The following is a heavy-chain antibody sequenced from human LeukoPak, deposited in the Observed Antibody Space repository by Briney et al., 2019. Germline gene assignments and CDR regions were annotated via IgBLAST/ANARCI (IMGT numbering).Heavy chain of an antibody. Sequence: GGSLRLSCAASGFTFSSYAMHWVRQAPGKGLEWVAVISYDGSNKYYADSVKGRFTISRDNSKNTLYLQMNSLRAEDTAVYYCARDPIWFGELLSLPFDYWGQGTLVTVSS. V-gene: IGHV3-30*04. D-gene: IGHD3-10*01. CDR2: ISYDGSNK. J-gene: IGHJ4*02. CDR3: ARDPIWFGELLSLPFDY. CDR1: GFTFSSYA.